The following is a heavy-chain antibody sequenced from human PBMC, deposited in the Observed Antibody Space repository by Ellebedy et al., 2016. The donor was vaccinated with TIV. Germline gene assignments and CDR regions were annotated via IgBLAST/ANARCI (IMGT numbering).Heavy chain of an antibody. CDR2: INHSGST. CDR3: ARGAYSSSWFYYYYGMDV. D-gene: IGHD6-13*01. CDR1: GGSFSGYY. J-gene: IGHJ6*02. V-gene: IGHV4-34*01. Sequence: SETLSLTXAVYGGSFSGYYWSWIRQPPGKGLEWIGEINHSGSTNYNPSLKSRVTISVDTSKNQFSLKLSSVTAADTAVYYCARGAYSSSWFYYYYGMDVWGQGTTVTVSS.